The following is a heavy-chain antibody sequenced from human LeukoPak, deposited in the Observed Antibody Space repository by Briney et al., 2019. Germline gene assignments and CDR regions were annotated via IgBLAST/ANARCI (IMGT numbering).Heavy chain of an antibody. CDR3: AKGKTYAHFDS. V-gene: IGHV3-23*01. Sequence: GGCLRLSCAASRFTFSNFGISSVRQAPGKGLEWVLGISASGAATYYQDCVEGRFTISRDNSKNTLYLQMNSLRAEDTALYYCAKGKTYAHFDSWGQGTLVTVSP. CDR2: ISASGAAT. J-gene: IGHJ4*02. D-gene: IGHD3-10*01. CDR1: RFTFSNFG.